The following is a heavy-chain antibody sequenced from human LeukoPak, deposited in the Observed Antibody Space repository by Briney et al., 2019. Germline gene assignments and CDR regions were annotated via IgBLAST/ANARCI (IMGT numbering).Heavy chain of an antibody. CDR1: GTYT. V-gene: IGHV1-69*13. D-gene: IGHD3-22*01. CDR2: IVPLFGTA. J-gene: IGHJ4*02. CDR3: VREYDGSGSYSYFDY. Sequence: SVKVSCKASGTYTTNWVRQAPGQGLEWMGGIVPLFGTATYAQRFQDRLTITAGESTNTVYMELSSLTSDDTAVYYCVREYDGSGSYSYFDYWGQGTMVTVSP.